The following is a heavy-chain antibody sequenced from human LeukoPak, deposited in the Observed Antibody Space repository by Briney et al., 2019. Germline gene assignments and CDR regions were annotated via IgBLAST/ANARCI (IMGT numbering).Heavy chain of an antibody. CDR2: IKQDGSEK. D-gene: IGHD6-19*01. CDR1: GFTFSSYW. V-gene: IGHV3-7*01. CDR3: AREFIAVAGTAFGI. Sequence: PGGSLRLSCAASGFTFSSYWMSWVRQAPGKGLEWVANIKQDGSEKYYVDSVKGRFTISRDNAKNSLYLQMNSLRAEDTAVYYCAREFIAVAGTAFGIWGQGTMVTVSS. J-gene: IGHJ3*02.